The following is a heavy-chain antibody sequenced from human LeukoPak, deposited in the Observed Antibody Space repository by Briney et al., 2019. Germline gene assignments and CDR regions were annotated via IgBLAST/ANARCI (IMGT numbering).Heavy chain of an antibody. D-gene: IGHD5-18*01. CDR2: ISGSGGST. V-gene: IGHV3-23*01. J-gene: IGHJ4*02. CDR3: AKDSYQDTAMWFFDY. Sequence: PGGSLRLSCAASGFTFSSYAMSWVRQAPGKGLEWVSAISGSGGSTYYADSVKGRFTISRDNSKNTLYLQMNSLRAEDTAVYYCAKDSYQDTAMWFFDYWAREPWSPSPQ. CDR1: GFTFSSYA.